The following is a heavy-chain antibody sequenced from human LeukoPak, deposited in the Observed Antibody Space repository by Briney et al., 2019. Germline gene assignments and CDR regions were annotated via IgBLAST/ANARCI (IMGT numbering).Heavy chain of an antibody. CDR3: TRMTTGHDY. V-gene: IGHV4-34*01. Sequence: SETMSLTCAVSGVSFNDYYWSWVRQPPGKGLEWIGEINHSGYTNDSPSLKSRVTMSIDTSRKQFSLNLRSVTVADTAVYYCTRMTTGHDYWGQGTLVTVSS. CDR2: INHSGYT. D-gene: IGHD4-17*01. J-gene: IGHJ4*02. CDR1: GVSFNDYY.